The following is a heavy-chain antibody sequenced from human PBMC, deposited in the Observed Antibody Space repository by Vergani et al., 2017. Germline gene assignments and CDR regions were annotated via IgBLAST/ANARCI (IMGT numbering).Heavy chain of an antibody. J-gene: IGHJ3*02. CDR1: GFTFSSYA. D-gene: IGHD5-24*01. Sequence: EVQLLESGGGLVQPGGSLRLSCGASGFTFSSYAMTWVRQAPGKGLEWVSGISWNSGSIGYADSVKGRFTISRDNAKNSLYLQMNSLRAEDTALYYCARDHRDYNNYPGTFDIWGQGSMVTVSS. CDR2: ISWNSGSI. CDR3: ARDHRDYNNYPGTFDI. V-gene: IGHV3-9*01.